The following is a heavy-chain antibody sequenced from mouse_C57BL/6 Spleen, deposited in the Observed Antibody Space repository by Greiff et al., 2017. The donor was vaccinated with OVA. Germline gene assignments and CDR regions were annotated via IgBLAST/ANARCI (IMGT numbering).Heavy chain of an antibody. CDR1: GYTFTSYW. CDR2: IDPSDSET. Sequence: QVQLQQPGAELVRPGSSVKLSCKASGYTFTSYWMHWVKQRPIQGLEWIGNIDPSDSETPYNQKFKDKATWTVDKSSSTAYMQLSSLTSEDSAVYYCARTYYSNYGYFDVWGTGTTVTVSS. J-gene: IGHJ1*03. V-gene: IGHV1-52*01. D-gene: IGHD2-5*01. CDR3: ARTYYSNYGYFDV.